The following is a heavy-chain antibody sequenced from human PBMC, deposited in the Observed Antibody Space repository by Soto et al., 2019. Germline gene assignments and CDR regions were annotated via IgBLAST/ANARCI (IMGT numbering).Heavy chain of an antibody. CDR2: IKSKTDGGTT. CDR1: GFTFSNAW. Sequence: EVQLVESGGGLVKPGGSLRLSCAASGFTFSNAWMSWVRQAPGKGLEWVGRIKSKTDGGTTDYAAPVKGRFTISRDDSKNTLYLQMNSLKTEDTAVYYCTTGDNWNYYYYGMDVWGQGTTVTVSS. D-gene: IGHD1-20*01. J-gene: IGHJ6*02. CDR3: TTGDNWNYYYYGMDV. V-gene: IGHV3-15*01.